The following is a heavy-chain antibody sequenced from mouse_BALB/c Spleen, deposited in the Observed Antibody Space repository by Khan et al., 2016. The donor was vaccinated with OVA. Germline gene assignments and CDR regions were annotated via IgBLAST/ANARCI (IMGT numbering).Heavy chain of an antibody. Sequence: VQLQESGAELVRPGVSVKISCKGSGYTFTDYAMHWVKQSHAKSLEWIGVISTYYGDADYSQKFKGRATMTADRSSSTAYMELARLTSEDSAIYYCARGGKFAYWGQGTLVTVSA. CDR1: GYTFTDYA. V-gene: IGHV1S137*01. J-gene: IGHJ3*01. D-gene: IGHD1-1*02. CDR3: ARGGKFAY. CDR2: ISTYYGDA.